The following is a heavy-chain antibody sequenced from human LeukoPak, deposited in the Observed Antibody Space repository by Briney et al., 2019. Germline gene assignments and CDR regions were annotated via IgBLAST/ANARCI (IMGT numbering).Heavy chain of an antibody. CDR2: IYKIGTT. Sequence: SETLSLTCSVSGASITTHSWSWIRQPPGKGLESIGFIYKIGTTNYRPSLKSRVTISVDTSKNQLSLKLSSVTAADTAVYYCARLVGAATDPFDYWGQGTLVTVSS. D-gene: IGHD2-15*01. V-gene: IGHV4-59*08. CDR1: GASITTHS. CDR3: ARLVGAATDPFDY. J-gene: IGHJ4*02.